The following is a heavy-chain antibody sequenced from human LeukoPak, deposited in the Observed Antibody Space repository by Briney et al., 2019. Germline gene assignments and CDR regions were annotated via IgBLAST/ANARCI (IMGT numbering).Heavy chain of an antibody. CDR3: AKSRITMVRGVINPPGY. D-gene: IGHD3-10*01. V-gene: IGHV1-2*02. CDR2: INPNGGGT. CDR1: GYTFTGYY. J-gene: IGHJ4*02. Sequence: ASVKVSCKASGYTFTGYYMHWVRQAPGQGLEWMGWINPNGGGTNYAQKFQGRVTMTRDTSISTAYMELSRLRSDDTAVYYCAKSRITMVRGVINPPGYWGQGTLVTVSS.